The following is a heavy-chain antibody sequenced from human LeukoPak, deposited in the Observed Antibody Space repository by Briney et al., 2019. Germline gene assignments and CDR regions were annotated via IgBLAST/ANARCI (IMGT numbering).Heavy chain of an antibody. J-gene: IGHJ5*02. D-gene: IGHD4-17*01. CDR3: ARVGTDDYGDFSEGNAPLNWSDP. CDR2: ISSSSSYI. CDR1: GFTFSSYS. V-gene: IGHV3-21*01. Sequence: GGSLRLSCAASGFTFSSYSMNWVRQAPGKGLEWVSSISSSSSYIYYADSVKGRFTISRDNAKNSLYLQMNSLRAEDTAVYYCARVGTDDYGDFSEGNAPLNWSDPWGQGTLVTVSS.